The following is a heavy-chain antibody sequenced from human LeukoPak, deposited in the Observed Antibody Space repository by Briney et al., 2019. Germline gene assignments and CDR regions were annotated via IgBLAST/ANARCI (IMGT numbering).Heavy chain of an antibody. V-gene: IGHV3-23*01. Sequence: PGGSLRLSCAASGFNFSNYEMNWVRQAPGKGLEWVSAISGSGGSTYYADSVKGRFTISRDNSKNTLYLQMNSLRAEDTAVYYCAKDLRQWLVLDAFDIWGQGTMVTVSS. CDR1: GFNFSNYE. D-gene: IGHD6-19*01. J-gene: IGHJ3*02. CDR2: ISGSGGST. CDR3: AKDLRQWLVLDAFDI.